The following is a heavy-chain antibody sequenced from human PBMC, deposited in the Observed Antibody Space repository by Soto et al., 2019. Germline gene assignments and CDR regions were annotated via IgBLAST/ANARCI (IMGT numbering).Heavy chain of an antibody. D-gene: IGHD1-1*01. J-gene: IGHJ6*03. CDR3: ARVGYNWNEVKTVYYYYMDV. CDR2: IKQDGSEK. CDR1: GFTFSSYW. Sequence: GGSLRLSCAASGFTFSSYWMSWVRQAPGKGLEWVANIKQDGSEKYYVDSVKGRFTISRDNAKNSLYLQMNSLRAEDTAVYYCARVGYNWNEVKTVYYYYMDVWGKGTTVTVSS. V-gene: IGHV3-7*03.